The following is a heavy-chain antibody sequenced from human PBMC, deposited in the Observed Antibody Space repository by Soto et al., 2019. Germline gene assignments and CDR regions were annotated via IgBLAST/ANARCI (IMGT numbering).Heavy chain of an antibody. V-gene: IGHV3-23*01. CDR3: AKDRVMIGWYLGVFDY. CDR1: GFTFITYA. Sequence: GGSLRLSCAASGFTFITYAMTWVRQAPGKGLEWVSSISGSGGDTKYADSVKGRLTISRDNPKNNLYLQMSSLRAEDTSVYYRAKDRVMIGWYLGVFDYWGQGTLVTVSS. CDR2: ISGSGGDT. D-gene: IGHD3-16*01. J-gene: IGHJ4*02.